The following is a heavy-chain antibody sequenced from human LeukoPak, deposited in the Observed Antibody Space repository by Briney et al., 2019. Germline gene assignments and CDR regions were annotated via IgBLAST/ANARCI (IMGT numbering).Heavy chain of an antibody. CDR3: ARGRLASAGNRFDP. CDR1: GGSLSGYY. V-gene: IGHV4-34*01. D-gene: IGHD6-13*01. CDR2: INHSGST. Sequence: SETLSLTCAVYGGSLSGYYGSWMRQPPRKGGGWVGEINHSGSTNYTPSIKSRVTISVDTLKNQFSLKLSSVTAADTAVYYCARGRLASAGNRFDPWGQGTLVTVSS. J-gene: IGHJ5*02.